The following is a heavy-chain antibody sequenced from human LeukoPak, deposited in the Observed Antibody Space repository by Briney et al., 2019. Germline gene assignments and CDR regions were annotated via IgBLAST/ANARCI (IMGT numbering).Heavy chain of an antibody. D-gene: IGHD6-19*01. V-gene: IGHV3-23*01. CDR3: AKDPFLGHSSGWDYLDY. CDR2: ISGSGGST. J-gene: IGHJ4*02. CDR1: GFTFSSYA. Sequence: PGGSLRLSCAASGFTFSSYAMSWVRQAPGKGLEWVSAISGSGGSTYYADSVKGRFTISRDNSKNTLYLQMNSLRAEDTAVYYCAKDPFLGHSSGWDYLDYWGQGTLVNVS.